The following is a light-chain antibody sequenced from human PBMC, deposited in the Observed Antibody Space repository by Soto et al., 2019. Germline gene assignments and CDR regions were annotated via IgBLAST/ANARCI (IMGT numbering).Light chain of an antibody. CDR2: GAS. Sequence: EIVLTQSPGSLSLSPGERATLSCRASQSVSIDLAWYQQTPGQAPRLLIYGASSRATGIPDRFSGSASGTDFTLTISRLEPEDFAVYYCQQYGFSLITFGQGTRLEIK. CDR3: QQYGFSLIT. J-gene: IGKJ5*01. V-gene: IGKV3-20*01. CDR1: QSVSID.